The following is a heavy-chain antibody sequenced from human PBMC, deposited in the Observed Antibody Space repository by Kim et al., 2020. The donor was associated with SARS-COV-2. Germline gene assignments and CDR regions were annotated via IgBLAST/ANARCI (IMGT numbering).Heavy chain of an antibody. V-gene: IGHV7-4-1*02. D-gene: IGHD6-19*01. Sequence: ASVKVSCKASGYTFTTYSINWLRQAPGQGLEWMGYIKTNTGNPTYAQGFTGRLVFSLDTSVNTAYLQINNLKAEDTAFYYCAKTQVDTQFSSAWYSDWGQGTLVTVSA. J-gene: IGHJ4*02. CDR2: IKTNTGNP. CDR3: AKTQVDTQFSSAWYSD. CDR1: GYTFTTYS.